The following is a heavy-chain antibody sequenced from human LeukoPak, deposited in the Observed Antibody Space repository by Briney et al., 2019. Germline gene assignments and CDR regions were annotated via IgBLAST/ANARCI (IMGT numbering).Heavy chain of an antibody. V-gene: IGHV3-33*01. J-gene: IGHJ6*02. D-gene: IGHD3-10*01. CDR2: IWYDGSNK. Sequence: GGSLRLSCAASGFTFSSYGMHWVRQAPGKGLEWVAVIWYDGSNKYYADSVKDRFTISRDNSKNTLYLQMNSLRAEDTAVYYCARDRITMVRGVILYYYGMDVWGQGTTVTVSS. CDR3: ARDRITMVRGVILYYYGMDV. CDR1: GFTFSSYG.